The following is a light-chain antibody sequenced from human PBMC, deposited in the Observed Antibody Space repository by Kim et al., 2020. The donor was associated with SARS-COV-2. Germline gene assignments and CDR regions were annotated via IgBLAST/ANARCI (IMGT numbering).Light chain of an antibody. CDR1: SSDVGGYNY. V-gene: IGLV2-14*04. CDR3: SSYTSSSTFV. CDR2: DVS. J-gene: IGLJ2*01. Sequence: GQTITSSCTGTSSDVGGYNYGSWYQQHPGKAPKLVIYDVSKRPSGVSNRFSGSKSGNTASLTIYGLQAEDEADYYCSSYTSSSTFVFGGGTQLTVL.